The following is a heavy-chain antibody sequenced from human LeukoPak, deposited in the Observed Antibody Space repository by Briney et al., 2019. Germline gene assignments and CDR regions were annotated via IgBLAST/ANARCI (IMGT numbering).Heavy chain of an antibody. CDR1: GFTFSSYS. D-gene: IGHD3-22*01. V-gene: IGHV3-21*01. CDR2: ISSSSSYI. J-gene: IGHJ4*02. Sequence: GGSLRLSCAASGFTFSSYSMNWVRQAPGKGLEWVSSISSSSSYIYYADSVKGRFTISRDNAKNSLYLQMNSLRAEDTAVYYCARDRARITMKVVPRGYYFDYWGQGTLVTVSS. CDR3: ARDRARITMKVVPRGYYFDY.